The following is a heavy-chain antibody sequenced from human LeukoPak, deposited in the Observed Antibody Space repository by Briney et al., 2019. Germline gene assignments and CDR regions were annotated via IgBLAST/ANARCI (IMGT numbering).Heavy chain of an antibody. D-gene: IGHD6-6*01. CDR3: ARDSLYSSLSPNWFDP. Sequence: GGSLRLSCAASGFIFSNYWMHWVRQAPGKGLVWVSRINPDGGRISYADSVQGRFTISRDNAKNTVYLQMNSLRAEDTAVYYCARDSLYSSLSPNWFDPWGQGTLVTVSS. CDR2: INPDGGRI. J-gene: IGHJ5*02. V-gene: IGHV3-74*01. CDR1: GFIFSNYW.